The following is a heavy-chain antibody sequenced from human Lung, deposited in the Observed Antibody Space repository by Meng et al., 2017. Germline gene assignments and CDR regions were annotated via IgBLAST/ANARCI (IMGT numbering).Heavy chain of an antibody. Sequence: QGQPRAGGAGPFRPSRNLALTVAADWGSISGPYWSCIRQSPAEGLEWIGKINHGGSTKYNPSLESRVTISVDTPKNQFSLWLTSMTVADTAVYYCARERHSTIIRGVIDFWGQGALVTVSS. J-gene: IGHJ4*02. V-gene: IGHV4-34*01. D-gene: IGHD3-10*01. CDR1: WGSISGPY. CDR2: INHGGST. CDR3: ARERHSTIIRGVIDF.